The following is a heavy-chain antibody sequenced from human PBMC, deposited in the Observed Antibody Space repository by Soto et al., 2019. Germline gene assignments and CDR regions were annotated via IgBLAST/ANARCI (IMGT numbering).Heavy chain of an antibody. CDR2: ISWDGGST. D-gene: IGHD6-19*01. J-gene: IGHJ6*02. CDR3: AKDMIAVADYYYYGMDV. V-gene: IGHV3-43*01. CDR1: GFTFDDYT. Sequence: GSLRLSCAASGFTFDDYTMHWVRQAPGKGLEWVSLISWDGGSTYYADSVKGRFTISRDNSKNSLYLQMNSLRTEDTALYYCAKDMIAVADYYYYGMDVWGQGTTVTVSS.